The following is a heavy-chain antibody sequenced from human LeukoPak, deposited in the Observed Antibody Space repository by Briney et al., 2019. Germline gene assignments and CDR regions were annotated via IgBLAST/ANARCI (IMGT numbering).Heavy chain of an antibody. CDR3: ARRDYGDYNWFDP. J-gene: IGHJ5*02. V-gene: IGHV1-18*01. CDR1: GYTFTSHG. Sequence: ASVKVSCKAAGYTFTSHGFIWLRQAPGQGLEWMGWITVNNGYTKYAQELQGRVTMTTDTSTSTAYMELRSLRSEDTAVYYCARRDYGDYNWFDPWGQGTLVTVSS. CDR2: ITVNNGYT. D-gene: IGHD4-17*01.